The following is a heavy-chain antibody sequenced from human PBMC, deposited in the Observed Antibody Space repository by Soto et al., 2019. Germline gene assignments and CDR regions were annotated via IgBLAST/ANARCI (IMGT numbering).Heavy chain of an antibody. V-gene: IGHV3-30*18. CDR3: AKDPVPYCSGGSCYRYDY. J-gene: IGHJ4*02. Sequence: GGSLRLSCAASGFTLSTYGMHWVRRAPGKGLEWVATISYDGNKKYYADSVKGRFTISSDNSKNTLYLQMNSLRAEDTAVYYCAKDPVPYCSGGSCYRYDYWGQGSLVTVSS. D-gene: IGHD2-15*01. CDR2: ISYDGNKK. CDR1: GFTLSTYG.